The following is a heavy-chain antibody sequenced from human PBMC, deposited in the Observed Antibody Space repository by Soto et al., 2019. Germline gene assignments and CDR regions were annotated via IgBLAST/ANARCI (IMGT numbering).Heavy chain of an antibody. D-gene: IGHD6-13*01. J-gene: IGHJ4*02. CDR2: FDPEDGET. CDR3: ATDLTGAATPGDY. Sequence: ASVKVSCTVSGYTLTELSIHWVRQAPGKGLEWMGGFDPEDGETIYAQKFQGRVTMTEDTSTDTAYMELSSLRSEDTAVYYCATDLTGAATPGDYWGQGTLVTVSS. V-gene: IGHV1-24*01. CDR1: GYTLTELS.